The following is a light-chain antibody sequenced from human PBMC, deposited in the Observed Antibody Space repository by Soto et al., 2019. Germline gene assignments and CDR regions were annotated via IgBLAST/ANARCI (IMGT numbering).Light chain of an antibody. V-gene: IGKV3-20*01. J-gene: IGKJ2*01. Sequence: EIVLTQSPGTLSLSPGERATLSCRASQSVSSTYLAWYQQKPGQAPSLLIYDASSRATGIPDRFSGSGSGTDFTLTISRLEPEDFEVYYCQRYDISPFPFGQGTKLEIK. CDR1: QSVSSTY. CDR3: QRYDISPFP. CDR2: DAS.